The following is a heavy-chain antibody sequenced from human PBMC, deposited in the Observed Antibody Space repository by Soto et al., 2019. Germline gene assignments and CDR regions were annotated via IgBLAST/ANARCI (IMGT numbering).Heavy chain of an antibody. CDR3: ARLIGSFDP. Sequence: SWVRHAPGQGLEWMGGIIPIFGTANYAQKFQGRVTITADESTSTAYMELSSLRSEDTAVYYCARLIGSFDPWGQGTLVTVSS. V-gene: IGHV1-69*01. J-gene: IGHJ5*02. CDR2: IIPIFGTA. D-gene: IGHD6-13*01.